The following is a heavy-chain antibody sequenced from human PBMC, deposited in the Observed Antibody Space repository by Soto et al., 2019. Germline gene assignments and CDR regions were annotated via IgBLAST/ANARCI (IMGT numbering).Heavy chain of an antibody. CDR3: ARGAIQGPIDY. J-gene: IGHJ4*02. CDR1: GYSISSSNW. CDR2: IYYSGTT. Sequence: QVQLQESGPGLVKPSDTLSLTCAVSGYSISSSNWWGWIRQPPGKGLEWIGYIYYSGTTYYNPSLKSRVTMSVDPSKNQCSLRLTSVTAGDTAVYYWARGAIQGPIDYGGQGTLVTVSS. V-gene: IGHV4-28*03.